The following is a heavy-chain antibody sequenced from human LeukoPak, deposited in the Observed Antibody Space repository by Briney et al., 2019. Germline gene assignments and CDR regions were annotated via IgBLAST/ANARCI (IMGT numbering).Heavy chain of an antibody. CDR2: IYTSGST. CDR1: GGSISSYY. CDR3: WRGLYSSSWFHP. Sequence: PSETLSLTCTVSGGSISSYYWSWIRQPAGKGLEWIGRIYTSGSTNYNPSLKSRVTMSVDTSKNQFSLKLSSVTAADTAVYYLWRGLYSSSWFHPWGQGTLVTVSS. D-gene: IGHD6-13*01. J-gene: IGHJ5*02. V-gene: IGHV4-4*07.